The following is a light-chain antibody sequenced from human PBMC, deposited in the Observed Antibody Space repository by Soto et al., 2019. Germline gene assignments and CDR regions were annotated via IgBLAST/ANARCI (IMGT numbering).Light chain of an antibody. CDR1: QSPLHTDGYNY. Sequence: DIVMTQSPLSLPVTPGEPASISCRSSQSPLHTDGYNYLDWYLQKPGQSPQLLIYLGSHRASGVPDRFSGSGSGTDFTLKISRVEAEDVGGYYCMQSLLTPRTFGQGTKGEIK. CDR2: LGS. V-gene: IGKV2-28*01. CDR3: MQSLLTPRT. J-gene: IGKJ1*01.